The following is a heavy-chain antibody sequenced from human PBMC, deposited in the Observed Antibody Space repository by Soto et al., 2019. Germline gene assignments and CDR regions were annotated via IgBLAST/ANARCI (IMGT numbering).Heavy chain of an antibody. CDR2: MNPNSGNT. CDR3: ARGKDIRDDYDILTGYLNYYYYYYMDV. J-gene: IGHJ6*03. V-gene: IGHV1-8*01. Sequence: ASVKVSCKASGYTFTSYDINWVRQATGEGLEWMGWMNPNSGNTGYAQKFQGRVTMTRNTSISTAYMELSSLRSEDTAVYYCARGKDIRDDYDILTGYLNYYYYYYMDVWGKGTTVTVSS. D-gene: IGHD3-9*01. CDR1: GYTFTSYD.